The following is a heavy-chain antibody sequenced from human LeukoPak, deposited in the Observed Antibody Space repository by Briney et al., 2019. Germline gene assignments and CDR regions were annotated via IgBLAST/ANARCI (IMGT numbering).Heavy chain of an antibody. CDR3: ARGERLGPDF. CDR1: GEPFRDFHY. D-gene: IGHD1-1*01. Sequence: PSETLSLTCAVYGEPFRDFHYWSWVRQSPGKGLERIGEIHHSGSTNYNPSLKSRVTISIDTSRSHFSLRLNSATAADTAVYYCARGERLGPDFWGQGTLVTVSS. J-gene: IGHJ4*02. CDR2: IHHSGST. V-gene: IGHV4-34*01.